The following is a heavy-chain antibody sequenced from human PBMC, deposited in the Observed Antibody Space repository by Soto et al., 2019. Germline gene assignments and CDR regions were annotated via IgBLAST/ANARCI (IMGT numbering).Heavy chain of an antibody. Sequence: EGQLLESGGGLVQPGGSLRLSCAGSGFTSSTFGMSWVRQAPGKGLAWVSGISGSGDNTYYADSVKGRFTISRDKSKNPLFLQMNGLRGEDTAMYYCGREPRGPEYWGQGTLCTVSS. CDR2: ISGSGDNT. J-gene: IGHJ4*02. CDR1: GFTSSTFG. D-gene: IGHD6-6*01. V-gene: IGHV3-23*01. CDR3: GREPRGPEY.